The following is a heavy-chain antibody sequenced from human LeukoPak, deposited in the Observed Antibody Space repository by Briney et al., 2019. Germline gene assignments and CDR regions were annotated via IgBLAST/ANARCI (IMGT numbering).Heavy chain of an antibody. CDR2: IKQDGSEK. D-gene: IGHD3-10*01. V-gene: IGHV3-7*01. J-gene: IGHJ4*02. CDR3: AKHHMVRGVIGY. Sequence: GGSLRLSRAASGFTFSSYWMSWVRQAPGKGLEWVANIKQDGSEKYYADSVKGRFTISRDNAKNSLYLQMNSLRAEDTAVYYCAKHHMVRGVIGYWGQGTLVTVSS. CDR1: GFTFSSYW.